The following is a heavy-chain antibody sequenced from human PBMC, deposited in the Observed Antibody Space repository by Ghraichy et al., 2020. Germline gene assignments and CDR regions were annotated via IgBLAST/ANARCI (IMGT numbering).Heavy chain of an antibody. V-gene: IGHV3-21*01. J-gene: IGHJ3*02. CDR3: ARGGDTAMVI. CDR2: ISSSSSYI. Sequence: GESLNISCAASGFTFSSYSMNWVRQAPGKGLEWVSSISSSSSYIYYVDSVKGRFTISRDNAKNSLYLQMNSLRAEDTAVYYCARGGDTAMVIWGQGTMVTVSP. D-gene: IGHD5-18*01. CDR1: GFTFSSYS.